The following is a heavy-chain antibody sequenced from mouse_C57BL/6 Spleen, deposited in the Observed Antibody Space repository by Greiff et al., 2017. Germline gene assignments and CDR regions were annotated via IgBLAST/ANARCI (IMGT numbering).Heavy chain of an antibody. CDR3: ARFRGTTRYSNSYFDY. V-gene: IGHV1-26*01. CDR1: GYTFTDYY. J-gene: IGHJ2*01. CDR2: INPNNGGT. D-gene: IGHD2-5*01. Sequence: EVQLQQSGPELVKPGASVKISCKASGYTFTDYYMNWVKQSHGKSLEWIGDINPNNGGTSYNQKFKGKATLTVDKSSSTAYMELRSLTSEDSAVYYCARFRGTTRYSNSYFDYWGQGTTLTVSS.